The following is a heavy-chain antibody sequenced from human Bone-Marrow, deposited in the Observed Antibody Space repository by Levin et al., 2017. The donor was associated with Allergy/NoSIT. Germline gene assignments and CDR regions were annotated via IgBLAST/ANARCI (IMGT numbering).Heavy chain of an antibody. D-gene: IGHD1-20*01. J-gene: IGHJ6*02. Sequence: PSETLSLTCTVSGGSISSYYWSWIRQPPGKGLEWIGSIYYNGSTNYNPSLKSRVTMSVDTSKDQFSLKLTSVTAADTAVYYCARLSITGTTFYYGMDVWGQATTVTVSS. V-gene: IGHV4-59*08. CDR1: GGSISSYY. CDR3: ARLSITGTTFYYGMDV. CDR2: IYYNGST.